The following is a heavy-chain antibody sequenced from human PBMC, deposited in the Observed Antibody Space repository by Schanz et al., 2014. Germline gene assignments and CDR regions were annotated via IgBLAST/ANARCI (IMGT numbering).Heavy chain of an antibody. Sequence: VQMVESGGGVVQPGRSLRLSCEASGFDFNSYSMNWVRQVPGKGLEWLSYIATSSSTRHYADSVKGRVTISRDNSKNTLYLQMNSLRAEDTSVYYCARGNNFDYGDAFFNYYYYYMDVWGQGTTVAVSS. CDR3: ARGNNFDYGDAFFNYYYYYMDV. CDR2: IATSSSTR. V-gene: IGHV3-48*01. CDR1: GFDFNSYS. D-gene: IGHD4-17*01. J-gene: IGHJ6*03.